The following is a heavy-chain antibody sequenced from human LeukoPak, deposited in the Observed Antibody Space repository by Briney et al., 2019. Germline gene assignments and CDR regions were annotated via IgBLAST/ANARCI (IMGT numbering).Heavy chain of an antibody. CDR3: ATDGRSSGWYGFDY. Sequence: GGSLRLSCAASGFTFSTYSMNWVRQAPGKGLEWVSSITSPVGRIYYADSLKGRITISRDNARSTLYLQMNCLRAEDTAVYYCATDGRSSGWYGFDYWGQGILVTVSS. CDR1: GFTFSTYS. J-gene: IGHJ4*02. CDR2: ITSPVGRI. D-gene: IGHD6-19*01. V-gene: IGHV3-21*01.